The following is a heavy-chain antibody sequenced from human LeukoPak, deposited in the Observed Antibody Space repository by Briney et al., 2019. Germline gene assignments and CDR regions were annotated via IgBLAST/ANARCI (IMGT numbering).Heavy chain of an antibody. Sequence: PGGSLRLSCAASGLTFSNYEMNWARHAPGKGLEWSSHISNFGDIIHYADSVEGRFTISRDSDKNSIYLQMNSLRAEDTAVYYCAKDATPALGTVYMDVWGKGTTVTISS. J-gene: IGHJ6*03. V-gene: IGHV3-48*03. CDR3: AKDATPALGTVYMDV. D-gene: IGHD6-13*01. CDR1: GLTFSNYE. CDR2: ISNFGDII.